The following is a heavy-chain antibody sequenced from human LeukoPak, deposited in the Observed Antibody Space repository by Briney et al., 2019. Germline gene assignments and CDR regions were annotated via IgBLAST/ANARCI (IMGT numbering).Heavy chain of an antibody. Sequence: PSETLSLTCAVYGGSFSGYYWSWIRQPAGKGLEWLGHIYTSGSTNYNPSLKSRVTLSVDTSKKQFSLKLRSVTAADTAVYYCARDRVDYYYYYMDVWGKGATGTVSS. D-gene: IGHD2-21*01. V-gene: IGHV4-4*07. CDR3: ARDRVDYYYYYMDV. CDR2: IYTSGST. CDR1: GGSFSGYY. J-gene: IGHJ6*03.